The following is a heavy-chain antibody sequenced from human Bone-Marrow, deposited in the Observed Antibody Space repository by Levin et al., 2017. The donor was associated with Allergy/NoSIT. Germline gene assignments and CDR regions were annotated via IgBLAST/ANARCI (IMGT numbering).Heavy chain of an antibody. CDR3: ARLPSHYYYYDGMDV. CDR2: ISYDGSNK. V-gene: IGHV3-30-3*01. J-gene: IGHJ6*02. CDR1: GFTFSSYA. Sequence: PGGSLRLSCAASGFTFSSYAMHWVRQAPGKGLEWVAVISYDGSNKYYADSVKGRFTISRDNSKNTLYLQMNSLRAEDTAVYYCARLPSHYYYYDGMDVWGQGTTVTVSS.